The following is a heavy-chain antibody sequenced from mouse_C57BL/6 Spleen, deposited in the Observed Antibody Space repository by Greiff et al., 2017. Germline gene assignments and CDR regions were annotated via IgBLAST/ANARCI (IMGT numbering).Heavy chain of an antibody. J-gene: IGHJ4*01. CDR3: AEMGGLRGSYAMDY. CDR2: IWGGGST. CDR1: GFSLTSYG. Sequence: QVQLQQSGPGLVAPSQSLSITCTVSGFSLTSYGVAWVRQPPGKGLEWLGVIWGGGSTNYNSANMSRLSISKDNTKSHAFLKMNSRQTDDTAMYYCAEMGGLRGSYAMDYWGQGTSVTVSS. V-gene: IGHV2-9*01. D-gene: IGHD1-1*01.